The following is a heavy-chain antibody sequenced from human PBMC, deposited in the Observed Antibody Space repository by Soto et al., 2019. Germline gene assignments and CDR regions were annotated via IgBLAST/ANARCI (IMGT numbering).Heavy chain of an antibody. CDR2: IYYSGST. Sequence: QVQLQESGPGLVKPSQTLSLTCTVSGGSISSGGYYWSWIRQHPGKGLGWIGYIYYSGSTYYNPSLKSRITMSVDTSENQFSLKLSSVTDADTAVYYCARGGTGYDYYMDVFGKGTTVTVSS. J-gene: IGHJ6*03. V-gene: IGHV4-31*03. D-gene: IGHD3-9*01. CDR3: ARGGTGYDYYMDV. CDR1: GGSISSGGYY.